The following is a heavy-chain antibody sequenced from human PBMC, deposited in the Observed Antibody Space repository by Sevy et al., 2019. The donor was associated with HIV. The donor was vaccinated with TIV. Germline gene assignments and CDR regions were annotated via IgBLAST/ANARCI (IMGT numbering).Heavy chain of an antibody. J-gene: IGHJ6*03. Sequence: ASVKVSCKASGYTFTSYDINWVRQATGQGLEWMGWMNPNNGNTGYAQKFQGRVTITRNTTISKAYMELSSLRYEDTAEYYSARDLCPESRGSCYSYYYMDVWGKGTPVTVSS. V-gene: IGHV1-8*03. CDR2: MNPNNGNT. D-gene: IGHD2-15*01. CDR1: GYTFTSYD. CDR3: ARDLCPESRGSCYSYYYMDV.